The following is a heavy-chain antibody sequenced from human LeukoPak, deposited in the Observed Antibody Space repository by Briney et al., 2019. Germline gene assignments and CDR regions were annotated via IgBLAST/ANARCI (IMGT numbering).Heavy chain of an antibody. CDR3: TRRSGDYRTDY. Sequence: GGSLRLSCAASGFTFSGSAMLWVRQASGKGLEWVGRIRSKANSYATAYAASVKGRFTISRDDSKNTAYLRMNSLKTEDTAVYYCTRRSGDYRTDYWGQGTLVTVSS. J-gene: IGHJ4*02. V-gene: IGHV3-73*01. D-gene: IGHD4-17*01. CDR1: GFTFSGSA. CDR2: IRSKANSYAT.